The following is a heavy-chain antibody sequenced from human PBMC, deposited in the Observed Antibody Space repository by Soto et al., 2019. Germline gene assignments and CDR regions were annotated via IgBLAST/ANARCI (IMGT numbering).Heavy chain of an antibody. V-gene: IGHV3-23*01. CDR2: TSGSGFKK. D-gene: IGHD1-26*01. CDR1: GFIFENFG. Sequence: XGSLRLSCAASGFIFENFGMSWVRQAPGRGLEWISSTSGSGFKKYYADSVKGRFTISRDNSKSTVYLELNNLSAEDTAVYHCAKNQGVELVPLATVDWFDPWGQGSVVTVSS. CDR3: AKNQGVELVPLATVDWFDP. J-gene: IGHJ5*02.